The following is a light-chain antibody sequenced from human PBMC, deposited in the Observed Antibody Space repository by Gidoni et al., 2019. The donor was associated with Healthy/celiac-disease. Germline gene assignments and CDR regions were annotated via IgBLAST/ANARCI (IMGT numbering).Light chain of an antibody. CDR3: QQYYNIPFT. CDR1: QSVLYSSNNKNY. J-gene: IGKJ3*01. Sequence: DIVMTQSLDSLAVSLGERATIHCKSSQSVLYSSNNKNYLAWYQQKPGQPPKLLIFWASTRESGVPDRFSGSGSGTDFTLTISSLQAEDVAVYYCQQYYNIPFTFGPGTKVDIK. V-gene: IGKV4-1*01. CDR2: WAS.